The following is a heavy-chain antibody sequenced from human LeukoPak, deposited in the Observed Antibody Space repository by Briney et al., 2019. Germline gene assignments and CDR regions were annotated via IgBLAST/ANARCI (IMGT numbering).Heavy chain of an antibody. CDR1: GGSISSYY. Sequence: SETLSLTCTVAGGSISSYYWSWIRQPPGKGLEWIGYIYYSGSTNYNPSLKSRVTISVDTSKNQFSLKLSSVTAADTAVYYCARDPYSNYFDYWGQGTLVTVSS. J-gene: IGHJ4*02. V-gene: IGHV4-59*08. CDR2: IYYSGST. D-gene: IGHD4-11*01. CDR3: ARDPYSNYFDY.